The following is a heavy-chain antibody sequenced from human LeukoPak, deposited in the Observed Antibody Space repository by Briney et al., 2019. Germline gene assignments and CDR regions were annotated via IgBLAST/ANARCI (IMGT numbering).Heavy chain of an antibody. J-gene: IGHJ4*02. CDR1: GFTFSNFW. Sequence: LSGGSLRLSCAASGFTFSNFWMSWVRQAPGKGLEWVANIKQDGSEKYYVDSVKGRFTISRDNAKNSLYLQMNSLRAEDTAVYYCARDLYSGSQTYYFDYWGQGTLVTVSS. D-gene: IGHD1-26*01. CDR2: IKQDGSEK. V-gene: IGHV3-7*01. CDR3: ARDLYSGSQTYYFDY.